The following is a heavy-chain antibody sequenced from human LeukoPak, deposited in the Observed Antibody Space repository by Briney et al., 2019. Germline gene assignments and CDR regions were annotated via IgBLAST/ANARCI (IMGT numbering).Heavy chain of an antibody. CDR1: GLTFSNTW. CDR3: ARDPAYGALDY. J-gene: IGHJ4*02. V-gene: IGHV3-7*01. D-gene: IGHD4-17*01. CDR2: INGDGSVK. Sequence: GGSLRLTCAASGLTFSNTWMTWVRQFPGKELEWVANINGDGSVKNHVDSVKGRFTISSDNARNSLYLQMNSLRAEDTAIYYCARDPAYGALDYWGPGTLVTVSS.